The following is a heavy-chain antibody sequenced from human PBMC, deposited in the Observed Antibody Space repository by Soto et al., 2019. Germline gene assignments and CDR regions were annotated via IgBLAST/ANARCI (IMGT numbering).Heavy chain of an antibody. CDR2: INPNSGGT. CDR3: ARAVSGSYCAFDI. Sequence: ASVKVSCKASGYTFTGYYMHWVRQAPGQGLEWMGWINPNSGGTNYAQKFQGRVTMTMDTSISTAYMELSRLRSDDTAVYYWARAVSGSYCAFDIWGQGTMVTVSS. V-gene: IGHV1-2*02. CDR1: GYTFTGYY. D-gene: IGHD1-26*01. J-gene: IGHJ3*02.